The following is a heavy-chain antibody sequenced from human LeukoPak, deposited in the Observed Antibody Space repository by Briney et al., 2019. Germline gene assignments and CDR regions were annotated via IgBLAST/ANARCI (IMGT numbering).Heavy chain of an antibody. CDR2: ISGGTT. CDR3: SRGSGWLSVY. CDR1: GFTFGVYL. D-gene: IGHD6-19*01. J-gene: IGHJ4*02. V-gene: IGHV3-49*03. Sequence: SLRLSCTASGFTFGVYLTSWFRQAPGKGLEWIGFISGGTTEYAASVKGRFTISRDDSTSIAYLQMNSLTTEDTAVYYCSRGSGWLSVYWGQGTLVTVSS.